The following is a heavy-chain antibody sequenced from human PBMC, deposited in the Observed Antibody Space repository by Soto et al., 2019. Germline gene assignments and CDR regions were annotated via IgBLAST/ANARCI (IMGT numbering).Heavy chain of an antibody. Sequence: GGSLRLSCAASGFTFSSYAMHWVRQAPGKGLEWVAVISYDGSNKYYADSVRGRFTISRDNSKNTLYLRMNSLRAEDTAVYYCARARYCSSTSCWATRTSYYYYGMDVWGQGTTVTVSS. CDR1: GFTFSSYA. V-gene: IGHV3-30-3*01. J-gene: IGHJ6*02. CDR2: ISYDGSNK. D-gene: IGHD2-2*01. CDR3: ARARYCSSTSCWATRTSYYYYGMDV.